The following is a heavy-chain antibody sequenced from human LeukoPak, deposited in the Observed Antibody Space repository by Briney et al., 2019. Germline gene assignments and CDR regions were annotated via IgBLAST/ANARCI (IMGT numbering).Heavy chain of an antibody. Sequence: SETLSLTCTVSGGSISSYYWSRIRQPAGKGLEWIGRIYTSGSTNYNPSLKSRVTMSVDTSKNQFSLKLSSVTAADTAVYYCARSSHLHSSGWYAGAFDIWGQGTMVTVSS. D-gene: IGHD6-19*01. CDR3: ARSSHLHSSGWYAGAFDI. CDR2: IYTSGST. V-gene: IGHV4-4*07. J-gene: IGHJ3*02. CDR1: GGSISSYY.